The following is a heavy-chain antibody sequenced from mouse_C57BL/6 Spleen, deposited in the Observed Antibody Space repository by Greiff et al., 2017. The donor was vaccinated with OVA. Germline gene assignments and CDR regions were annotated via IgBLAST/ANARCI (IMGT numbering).Heavy chain of an antibody. V-gene: IGHV1-55*01. CDR2: IYPGSGST. Sequence: QVQLQQPGAELVKPGASVKMSCKASGYTFTSYWITWVKQRPGQGLEWIGDIYPGSGSTNYNEKFKSKATLTVDTSSSTPYMQLSSLTSEDSAVYYCARSPDYDDAMDYWGQGTSVTVSS. J-gene: IGHJ4*01. D-gene: IGHD2-4*01. CDR3: ARSPDYDDAMDY. CDR1: GYTFTSYW.